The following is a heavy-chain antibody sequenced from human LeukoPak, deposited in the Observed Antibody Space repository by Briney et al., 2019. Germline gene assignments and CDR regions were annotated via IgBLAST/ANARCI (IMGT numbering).Heavy chain of an antibody. V-gene: IGHV3-23*01. Sequence: PGGSLRLSCAASGFTFSSYWMSWVRQAPGKGLEWVSAISGSGGSTYYADSVKGRFTISRDNSKNTLYLQMNSLRAEDTAVYYCAKWLGGWFLSSMYYFDYWGQGTLVTVSS. CDR2: ISGSGGST. CDR3: AKWLGGWFLSSMYYFDY. J-gene: IGHJ4*02. D-gene: IGHD3-10*01. CDR1: GFTFSSYW.